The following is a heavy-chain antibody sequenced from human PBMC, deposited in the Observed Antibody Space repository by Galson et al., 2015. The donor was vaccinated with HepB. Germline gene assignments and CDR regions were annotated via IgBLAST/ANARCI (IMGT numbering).Heavy chain of an antibody. J-gene: IGHJ6*02. CDR2: IYYSGRT. V-gene: IGHV4-59*01. D-gene: IGHD4-17*01. Sequence: ETLSLTWTVSGGSISSYIWSWLRQPPGEGLGWVGYIYYSGRTNYTPSLKSRVTISVDTSKNQFSLKLSTVTAADTAVYYCARDPPIRRLGGNYYYYGMDVWGQGTTVTVSS. CDR1: GGSISSYI. CDR3: ARDPPIRRLGGNYYYYGMDV.